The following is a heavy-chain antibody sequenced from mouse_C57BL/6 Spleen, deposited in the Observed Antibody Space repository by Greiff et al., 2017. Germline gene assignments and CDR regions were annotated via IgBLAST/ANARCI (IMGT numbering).Heavy chain of an antibody. D-gene: IGHD2-4*01. CDR1: GFSLTSYG. J-gene: IGHJ4*01. CDR2: IWRGGNT. Sequence: VQLQESGPGLVQPSQSLSITCTASGFSLTSYGVHWVRQPPGKGLEWLGLIWRGGNTDYKAAIMSRLSITKDNTESQVFFKMNSLQADDTDIYYSAKRAYYDTEGYAMDYWGQGTSVTVSA. CDR3: AKRAYYDTEGYAMDY. V-gene: IGHV2-5*01.